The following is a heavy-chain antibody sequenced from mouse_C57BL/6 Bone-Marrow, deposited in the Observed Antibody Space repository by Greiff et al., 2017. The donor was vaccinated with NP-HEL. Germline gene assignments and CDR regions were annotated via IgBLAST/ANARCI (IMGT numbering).Heavy chain of an antibody. CDR1: GYTFTDHT. CDR2: IYPRDGST. CDR3: AREVEDGSLYDAMDY. Sequence: QVQLQQSDAELVKPGASVKISCKVSGYTFTDHTIHWMKQRPEQGLAWIGYIYPRDGSTKYNEKFKGKATLTADKSSSTAYMQLNSLTSEDSAVYFCAREVEDGSLYDAMDYWGQGTSVTVSS. D-gene: IGHD6-2*01. J-gene: IGHJ4*01. V-gene: IGHV1-78*01.